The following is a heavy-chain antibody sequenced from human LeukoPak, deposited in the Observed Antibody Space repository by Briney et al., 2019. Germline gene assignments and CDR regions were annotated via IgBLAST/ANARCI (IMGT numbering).Heavy chain of an antibody. CDR1: GGSVSSGRYF. CDR2: VYYSGST. CDR3: ARRANWENYFDS. J-gene: IGHJ4*02. D-gene: IGHD7-27*01. Sequence: TSETLSLTCTASGGSVSSGRYFWSWIRQPPGKGLEWIGYVYYSGSTNFNPSLKSRVTISVDTSKNQFSLKLNSVTTADTAVYFCARRANWENYFDSWGQGTLVTVSS. V-gene: IGHV4-61*01.